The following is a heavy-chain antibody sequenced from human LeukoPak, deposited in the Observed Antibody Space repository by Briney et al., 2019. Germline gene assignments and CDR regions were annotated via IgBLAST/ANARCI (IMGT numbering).Heavy chain of an antibody. CDR2: ISYDGSNK. D-gene: IGHD4-17*01. Sequence: GRSLRLSCAASGFTFSSYDMHWVRQAPGKGLERVAVISYDGSNKYYADSVKGRFTISRDNSKNTLCLQMNSLRAEDTAVYYCARDRGYGDYGGGYFDYWGQGTLVTVSS. CDR1: GFTFSSYD. V-gene: IGHV3-30-3*01. J-gene: IGHJ4*02. CDR3: ARDRGYGDYGGGYFDY.